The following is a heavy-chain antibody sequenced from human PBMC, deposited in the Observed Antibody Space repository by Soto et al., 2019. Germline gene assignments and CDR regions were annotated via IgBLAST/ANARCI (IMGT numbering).Heavy chain of an antibody. CDR2: ISYDGSNK. CDR3: ARPLWRDDYNWGYFDL. V-gene: IGHV3-30-3*01. D-gene: IGHD4-4*01. CDR1: GFTFSSYA. Sequence: QVQLVESGGGVVQPGRSLRLSCAASGFTFSSYAMHWVRQAPGKGLEWVAVISYDGSNKYYADSVKGRFTISRDNSKNTLSLQMSSMRTEDTAVYYCARPLWRDDYNWGYFDLWGRGTLVTVSS. J-gene: IGHJ2*01.